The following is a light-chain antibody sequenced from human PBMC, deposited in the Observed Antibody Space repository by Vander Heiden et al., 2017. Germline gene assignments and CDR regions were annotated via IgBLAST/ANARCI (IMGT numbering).Light chain of an antibody. J-gene: IGKJ1*01. CDR2: GAS. CDR1: QSVSSSY. V-gene: IGKV3-20*01. Sequence: EIVLTQSPGTLSLSPGERATLSCRASQSVSSSYIAWYQQKPGQAPRLLIYGASSRATGIPDRFSGSGSGTDFTLTISRLEPEDFAMYYCQQDGSSPPTFGQGTKVEIK. CDR3: QQDGSSPPT.